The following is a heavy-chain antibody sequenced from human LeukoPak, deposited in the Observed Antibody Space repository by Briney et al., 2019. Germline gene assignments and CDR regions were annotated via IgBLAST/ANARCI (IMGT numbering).Heavy chain of an antibody. D-gene: IGHD2-15*01. V-gene: IGHV3-21*01. CDR2: ISSSSSYI. CDR1: VFTFCSYA. J-gene: IGHJ4*02. Sequence: GGSLRLSCAPSVFTFCSYAMSCVRHAPEEGLECVSSISSSSSYIYYADSVKCQFTISRDKAKSSLYMQMNSLRAEDTAVYYCARDADCSGGSCYLDYWGQGTLVTVSS. CDR3: ARDADCSGGSCYLDY.